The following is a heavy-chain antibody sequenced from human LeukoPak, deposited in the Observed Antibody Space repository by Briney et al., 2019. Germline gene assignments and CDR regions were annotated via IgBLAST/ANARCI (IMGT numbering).Heavy chain of an antibody. V-gene: IGHV4-38-2*01. Sequence: SETLSLTCAVSGYSISSGYYWGWVRQPPGKGLEWIGSIHHSGSTYYNPSLKSRVTISVDTSKNQFSLKLSSVTAADTAVYYCARHYYGSPLDYWGQGTLVTVSS. D-gene: IGHD3-10*01. CDR1: GYSISSGYY. CDR2: IHHSGST. J-gene: IGHJ4*02. CDR3: ARHYYGSPLDY.